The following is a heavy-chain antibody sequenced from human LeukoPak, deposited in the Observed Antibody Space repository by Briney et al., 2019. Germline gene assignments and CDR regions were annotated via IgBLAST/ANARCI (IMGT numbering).Heavy chain of an antibody. CDR1: GFTFGDYL. J-gene: IGHJ4*02. CDR3: SRGSGWLSVY. V-gene: IGHV3-49*03. Sequence: QPGRSLRLSCTASGFTFGDYLMSWFRQAPGKGLEWIGFISGGTTEYAASVKGRFTISRDDSTSIAYLQMNSLTTEDTAVYYCSRGSGWLSVYWRQGTLVTVSS. D-gene: IGHD6-19*01. CDR2: ISGGTT.